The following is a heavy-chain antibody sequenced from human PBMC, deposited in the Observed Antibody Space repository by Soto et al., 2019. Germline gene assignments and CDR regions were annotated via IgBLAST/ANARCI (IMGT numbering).Heavy chain of an antibody. Sequence: QVQLVESGGGVVQPGRSLRLSCAASGFTFSSYGMHWVRQAPGKGLEWVAVISYDGSNKYYADSVKGRFTISRDNSKNTLYRQMNSLRAEDTAVYYCAKDRGYSGYDSLDYWGQGTLVTVSS. CDR2: ISYDGSNK. J-gene: IGHJ4*02. D-gene: IGHD5-12*01. V-gene: IGHV3-30*18. CDR3: AKDRGYSGYDSLDY. CDR1: GFTFSSYG.